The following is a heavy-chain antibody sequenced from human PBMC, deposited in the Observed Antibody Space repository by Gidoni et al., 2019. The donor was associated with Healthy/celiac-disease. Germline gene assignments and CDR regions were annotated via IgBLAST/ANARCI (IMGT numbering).Heavy chain of an antibody. Sequence: QVQLQESGPGLVTPSGTLSLTCAVPGGSISSSNWWSWVRQPPGQGLEWIGEIYHSGSTNYNTYLKSRVTISVDKSKNQFSLKLSYVTAADKAVYYCARDQLWLGGFDPWGQGTLVTVSS. J-gene: IGHJ5*02. CDR2: IYHSGST. CDR3: ARDQLWLGGFDP. D-gene: IGHD5-18*01. CDR1: GGSISSSNW. V-gene: IGHV4-4*02.